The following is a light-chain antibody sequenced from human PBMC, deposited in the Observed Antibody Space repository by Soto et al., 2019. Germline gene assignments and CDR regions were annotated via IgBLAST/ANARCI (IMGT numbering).Light chain of an antibody. J-gene: IGKJ2*01. V-gene: IGKV3-20*01. Sequence: EIVLTQSPGTLSLSSGERATLSCRASQSISSYYLAWYQQKPGQAPRLLIYGVSSRATGIPNRFSGSGSGTDVTHPISSLEPHDFAVYYCHQYDRSPPYTAGQWTRLKIK. CDR1: QSISSYY. CDR2: GVS. CDR3: HQYDRSPPYT.